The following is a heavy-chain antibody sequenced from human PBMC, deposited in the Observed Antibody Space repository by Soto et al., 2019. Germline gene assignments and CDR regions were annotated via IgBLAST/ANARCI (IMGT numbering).Heavy chain of an antibody. V-gene: IGHV3-23*01. CDR1: WCTCVSTD. Sequence: GVTKRLSSRASWCTCVSTDMSWVRQGPGKGLXXVXXIXVXXXFXXXADSVKGRFTISRDNSKNTAHLQMMSLGADDTAVYYCVKNSGWFHSWGQGTLVTATS. J-gene: IGHJ5*01. CDR3: VKNSGWFHS. CDR2: IXVXXXFX. D-gene: IGHD3-10*01.